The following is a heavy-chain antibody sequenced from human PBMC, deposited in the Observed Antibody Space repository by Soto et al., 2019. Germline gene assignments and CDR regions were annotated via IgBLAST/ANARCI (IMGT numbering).Heavy chain of an antibody. D-gene: IGHD5-18*01. V-gene: IGHV4-31*03. CDR1: GDSINSDKYY. CDR2: IYYSGNT. Sequence: SETLSLTCSVSGDSINSDKYYWGWIRQPPGKGLEWIGYIYYSGNTYYNPSLQSRVTISVDTSKNQFSLKLSSVTAADTAVYYCARTGRGYSYGKYYFDYWGQGTLVTVS. J-gene: IGHJ4*02. CDR3: ARTGRGYSYGKYYFDY.